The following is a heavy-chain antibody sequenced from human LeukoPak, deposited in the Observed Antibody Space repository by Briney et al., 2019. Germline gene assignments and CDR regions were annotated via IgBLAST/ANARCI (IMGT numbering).Heavy chain of an antibody. CDR3: ARAGRIAAAGTRGVYFDY. V-gene: IGHV1-69*06. CDR1: GGTFNSYA. J-gene: IGHJ4*02. Sequence: ASVKVSCRASGGTFNSYAISWVRQAPGQGLEWMGGIIPIFGTTNYARKFRGRVTLTADKSTRTAYMELSSLRSEDTAVYYCARAGRIAAAGTRGVYFDYWGQGTLVTVSS. D-gene: IGHD6-13*01. CDR2: IIPIFGTT.